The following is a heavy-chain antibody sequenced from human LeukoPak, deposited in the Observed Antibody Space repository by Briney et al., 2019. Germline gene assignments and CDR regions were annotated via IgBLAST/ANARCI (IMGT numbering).Heavy chain of an antibody. V-gene: IGHV3-23*01. CDR1: GFTFSSYA. J-gene: IGHJ4*02. CDR2: ISGSGGST. D-gene: IGHD4-17*01. CDR3: AKRSRYGDNDY. Sequence: GGSLRLSCAASGFTFSSYAMTWVRQAPGKGLEWVSGISGSGGSTYYADSVKGRFTISRDNSKNTLYLQMNSLRAEDTAVYYCAKRSRYGDNDYWGQGTLVTVSS.